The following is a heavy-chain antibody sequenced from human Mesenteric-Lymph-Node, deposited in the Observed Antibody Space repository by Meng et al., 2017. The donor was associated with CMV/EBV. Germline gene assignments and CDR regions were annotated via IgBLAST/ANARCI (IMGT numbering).Heavy chain of an antibody. CDR2: IFYSGSA. CDR1: GDAISSSWHY. CDR3: ARDTLTYSYGPGWIDP. Sequence: QFRVQGLGPGCVRPSGTLSLSGIGPGDAISSSWHYWGWIRQPPGKGLEWIGSIFYSGSAHYNPALESRVTISIDKSKNEFFLNLGSVTAADTAMYFCARDTLTYSYGPGWIDPWGQGTLVTVSS. D-gene: IGHD3-10*01. V-gene: IGHV4-39*02. J-gene: IGHJ5*02.